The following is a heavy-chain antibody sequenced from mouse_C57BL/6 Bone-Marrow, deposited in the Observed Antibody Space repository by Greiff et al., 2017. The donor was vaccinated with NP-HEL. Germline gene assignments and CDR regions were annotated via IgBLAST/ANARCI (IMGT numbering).Heavy chain of an antibody. J-gene: IGHJ1*03. D-gene: IGHD2-3*01. Sequence: QVQLQQPGAELVKPGASVKLSCKASGYTFTSYWMHWVKQRPGQGLEWIGMIHPNSGSTNYNEKFKSKATLTVDKSSSTAYMQLSSLTSEDSAVYYWARRAGYYVGYFEVWGTGTTVTVSS. CDR1: GYTFTSYW. CDR2: IHPNSGST. CDR3: ARRAGYYVGYFEV. V-gene: IGHV1-64*01.